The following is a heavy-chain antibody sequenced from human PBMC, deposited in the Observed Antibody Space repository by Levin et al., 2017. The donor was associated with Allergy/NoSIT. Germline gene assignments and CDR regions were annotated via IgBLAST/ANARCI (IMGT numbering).Heavy chain of an antibody. CDR3: ARTRLRPYNWFDP. D-gene: IGHD5-12*01. CDR2: ISGSTSYI. J-gene: IGHJ5*02. V-gene: IGHV3-21*01. CDR1: GFTFSSYS. Sequence: GGSLRLSCAASGFTFSSYSMNWVRQAPGKGLEWVSSISGSTSYIYYADSVTGRFTISRDNAKNSLYLQMNSLRAEDTAVYYCARTRLRPYNWFDPWGQGTLVTVSS.